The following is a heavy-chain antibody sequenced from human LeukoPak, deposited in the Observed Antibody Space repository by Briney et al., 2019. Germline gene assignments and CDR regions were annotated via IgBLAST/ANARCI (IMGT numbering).Heavy chain of an antibody. CDR2: FNPDSGGT. J-gene: IGHJ4*02. Sequence: ASVKVSCKASGYTFTNYYMHWVRQAPGQGLEWMGWFNPDSGGTNYAQKFQGRVTMTRDTSISTAYMELSRLRSDDTAVYYCARVDDRGHYYDSSGPRKLFDYWGQGTLVTVSS. D-gene: IGHD3-22*01. CDR1: GYTFTNYY. V-gene: IGHV1-2*02. CDR3: ARVDDRGHYYDSSGPRKLFDY.